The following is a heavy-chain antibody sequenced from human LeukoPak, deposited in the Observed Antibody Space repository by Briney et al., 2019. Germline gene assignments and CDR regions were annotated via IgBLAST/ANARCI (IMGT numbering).Heavy chain of an antibody. D-gene: IGHD3-22*01. CDR1: GGSISSGDYY. V-gene: IGHV4-30-4*01. Sequence: SQTLSLTCTVSGGSISSGDYYWSWLRQPPGKGLEWIGYIYYSGSTYYNPSLKSRVTISVDTSKNQLSLKLSSVTAADTAVYYCARDSEIVGFDYWGQGTLVTVSS. J-gene: IGHJ4*02. CDR2: IYYSGST. CDR3: ARDSEIVGFDY.